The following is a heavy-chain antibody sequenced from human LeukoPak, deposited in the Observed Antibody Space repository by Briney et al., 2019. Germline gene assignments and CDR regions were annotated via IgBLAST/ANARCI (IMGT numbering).Heavy chain of an antibody. CDR1: GFTFSSYA. CDR3: AKVGDSSGYYLDAFDI. J-gene: IGHJ3*02. Sequence: GGSLRLSCAASGFTFSSYAMHWVRQAPGKGLEWVAVISYDGSNKYYADSVKGRFTISRDNSKNTLYLQMNSLRAEDTAVYYCAKVGDSSGYYLDAFDIWGQGTMVTVSS. D-gene: IGHD3-22*01. CDR2: ISYDGSNK. V-gene: IGHV3-30*04.